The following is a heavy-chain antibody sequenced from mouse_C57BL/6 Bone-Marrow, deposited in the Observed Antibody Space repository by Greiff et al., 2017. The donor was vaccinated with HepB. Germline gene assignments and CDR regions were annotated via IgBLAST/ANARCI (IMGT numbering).Heavy chain of an antibody. CDR3: AREITTVVAPYYAMDY. CDR2: IDPSDSYT. CDR1: GYTFTSYW. J-gene: IGHJ4*01. D-gene: IGHD1-1*01. Sequence: QVQLQQPGAELVMPGASVKLSCKASGYTFTSYWMHWVKQRPGQGLEWIGEIDPSDSYTNYNQKFKGQSTLTVDKSSSTAYMQLSSLTSEDSAVYYCAREITTVVAPYYAMDYWGQGTSVTVSS. V-gene: IGHV1-69*01.